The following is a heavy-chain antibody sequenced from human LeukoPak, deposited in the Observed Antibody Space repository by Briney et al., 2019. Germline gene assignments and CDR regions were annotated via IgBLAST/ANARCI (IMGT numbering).Heavy chain of an antibody. V-gene: IGHV1-2*02. CDR3: ARGGTPHFYYYMDV. CDR2: INPNSGTT. J-gene: IGHJ6*03. CDR1: GYTFTDHF. D-gene: IGHD3-16*01. Sequence: ASVKVSCKASGYTFTDHFIHWVRQAPGQALEWMGWINPNSGTTNYGQKFQGRVTMTRDTAISTAHMDLSRLRSNDTAVYYCARGGTPHFYYYMDVWGKGTTVSVSS.